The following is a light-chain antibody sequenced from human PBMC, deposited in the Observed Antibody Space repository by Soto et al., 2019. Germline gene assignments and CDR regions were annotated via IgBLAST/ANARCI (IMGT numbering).Light chain of an antibody. Sequence: EIVLTQSPGTLSLSPGERATLSCRASQSVSSSYLAWYQQKPGQAPRLLIYGASSRATGIPDRFSGSGSGTDFTLTISKLEPHDFAVYYWPQYGSSPRRFGQRANVDIK. CDR1: QSVSSSY. V-gene: IGKV3-20*01. CDR3: PQYGSSPRR. CDR2: GAS. J-gene: IGKJ1*01.